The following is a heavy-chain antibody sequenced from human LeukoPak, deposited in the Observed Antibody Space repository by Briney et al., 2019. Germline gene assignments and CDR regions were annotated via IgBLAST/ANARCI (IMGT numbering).Heavy chain of an antibody. CDR1: GFTFSDYY. V-gene: IGHV3-11*04. Sequence: GGSLRLSCAASGFTFSDYYMSWIRQAPGKGLEWVSYISSSGTTIYYADSVKGRFTISRDNAKNSLYLQMTSLRVEDTAVYYCARGGIFNPYELWGQGTLVTVSS. J-gene: IGHJ4*02. D-gene: IGHD3-22*01. CDR3: ARGGIFNPYEL. CDR2: ISSSGTTI.